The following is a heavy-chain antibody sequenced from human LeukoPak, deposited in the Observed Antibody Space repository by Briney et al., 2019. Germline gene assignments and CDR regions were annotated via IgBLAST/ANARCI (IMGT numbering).Heavy chain of an antibody. CDR1: GFTFSSYA. V-gene: IGHV3-23*01. Sequence: GGSLRLSCAASGFTFSSYAMSWVRQAPGKGLEWVSAISGSGGSTYYADSVKGRFTISRDDSKNTLYLQMNSLRAEDTAVYYCANTQGRAYYDSSGSWGQGTLVTVSS. CDR3: ANTQGRAYYDSSGS. D-gene: IGHD3-22*01. CDR2: ISGSGGST. J-gene: IGHJ5*02.